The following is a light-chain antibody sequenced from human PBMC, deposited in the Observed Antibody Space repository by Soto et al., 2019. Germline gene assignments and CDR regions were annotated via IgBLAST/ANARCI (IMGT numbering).Light chain of an antibody. CDR1: ESIDTH. V-gene: IGKV1-5*03. J-gene: IGKJ2*03. CDR3: QHYFSYSYS. Sequence: DIQMTQSPSTLSASVGDRVTITCRASESIDTHLAWHQQKPGKAPKLLIYKASSLESGVPSRFSGSGSGTRFTLTISSLQPDDFATYYCQHYFSYSYSFGQGTKLEIK. CDR2: KAS.